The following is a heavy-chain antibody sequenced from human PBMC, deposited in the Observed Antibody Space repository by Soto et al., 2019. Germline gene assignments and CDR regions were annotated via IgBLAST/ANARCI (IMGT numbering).Heavy chain of an antibody. J-gene: IGHJ4*02. V-gene: IGHV3-21*01. Sequence: GSLRLSCAASGFTFSSYSMNWVRQAPGKGLEWVSSISSSSSYIYYADSVKGRFTISRDNAKNSLYLQMNSLRAEDTAVYYCARAVSSSWYYFDYWGQGTLVTVSS. D-gene: IGHD6-13*01. CDR3: ARAVSSSWYYFDY. CDR1: GFTFSSYS. CDR2: ISSSSSYI.